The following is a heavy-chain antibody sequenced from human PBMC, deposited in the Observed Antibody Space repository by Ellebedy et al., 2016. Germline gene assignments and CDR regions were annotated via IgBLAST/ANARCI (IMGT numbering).Heavy chain of an antibody. CDR3: ARAGGSGSYHRNWLDS. D-gene: IGHD3-10*01. CDR2: VYQDEIA. V-gene: IGHV4-31*11. Sequence: SETLSLTXVVSGISVSSGGYSWSWIRQPPGKGLEWVGDVYQDEIAYYNPSLRSRVTMSIDASPNQFSLKLDSVTPADTAVYYCARAGGSGSYHRNWLDSWGQGTLVTVSS. CDR1: GISVSSGGYS. J-gene: IGHJ5*01.